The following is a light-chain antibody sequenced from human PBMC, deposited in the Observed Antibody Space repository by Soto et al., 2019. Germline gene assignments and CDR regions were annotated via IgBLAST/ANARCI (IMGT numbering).Light chain of an antibody. CDR3: QQYKNWPPLT. CDR2: ASS. V-gene: IGKV3-15*01. CDR1: QSVGSA. Sequence: EIVMTQSPATLSVSPGETATLSCRASQSVGSAVAWYQHKPGQAPRLVIVASSIRATGVPGRFSGGGSGTEFTLTISSLQSEDFATYYCQQYKNWPPLTFGGGTTVEIK. J-gene: IGKJ4*01.